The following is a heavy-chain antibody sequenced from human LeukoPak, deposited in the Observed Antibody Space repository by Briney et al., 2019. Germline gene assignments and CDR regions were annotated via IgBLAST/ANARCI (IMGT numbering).Heavy chain of an antibody. V-gene: IGHV3-33*01. CDR1: GFTFSSYG. J-gene: IGHJ6*02. D-gene: IGHD2-15*01. CDR2: IWYDGSNK. CDR3: ARDLENCSGGSCYYYYYGMDV. Sequence: GRSLRLSCAASGFTFSSYGMHWVRQAPGKGLEWVAVIWYDGSNKYYADSVKGRFTISRDNSKNTLYLQMSSLRAEDTAVYYCARDLENCSGGSCYYYYYGMDVWGQGTTVTVSS.